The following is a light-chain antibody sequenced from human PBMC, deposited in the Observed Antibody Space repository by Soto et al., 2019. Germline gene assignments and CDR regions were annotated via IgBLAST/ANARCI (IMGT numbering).Light chain of an antibody. Sequence: DIQMTQSPSSPSASVGDRVTITCRASQSISTYLNWYQQKPGKAPELLIYAASSLQSGVPSRFSGSGSGTDFTLTISSLQPDDFATYYCQQYSTYPWTFGQGTKVDIK. CDR2: AAS. CDR1: QSISTY. V-gene: IGKV1-39*01. J-gene: IGKJ1*01. CDR3: QQYSTYPWT.